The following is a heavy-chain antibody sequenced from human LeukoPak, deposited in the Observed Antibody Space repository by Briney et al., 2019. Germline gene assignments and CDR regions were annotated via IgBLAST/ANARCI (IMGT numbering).Heavy chain of an antibody. J-gene: IGHJ4*02. CDR3: AKKGDYKNYDY. V-gene: IGHV3-33*06. D-gene: IGHD4-11*01. CDR2: IWFDGSNK. CDR1: GFTFNSYG. Sequence: GGSLRLSCAASGFTFNSYGMHWVRPAPGKGLEWVSLIWFDGSNKFYGDSVKGRFTISRDNSKNTVYLQMDNLRAEDTAMYFCAKKGDYKNYDYWGQGALVIVSS.